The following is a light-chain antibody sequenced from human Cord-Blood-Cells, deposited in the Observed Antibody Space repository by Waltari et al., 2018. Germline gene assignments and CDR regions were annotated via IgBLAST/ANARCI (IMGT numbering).Light chain of an antibody. CDR2: EGS. CDR1: SSDVGSYRL. J-gene: IGLJ1*01. Sequence: QSALTQPASVSGSPGQSITIYCPGTSSDVGSYRLVSWYQQHPGKAPKLLIYEGSKRPSGVSNRFSGSKSGNTASLTISGLQAEDEADYYCCSYAGSSTYVFGTGTKVTVL. V-gene: IGLV2-23*01. CDR3: CSYAGSSTYV.